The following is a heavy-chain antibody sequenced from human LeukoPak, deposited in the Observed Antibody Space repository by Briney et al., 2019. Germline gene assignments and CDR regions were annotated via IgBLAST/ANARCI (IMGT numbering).Heavy chain of an antibody. Sequence: ASVKVSCKASGYTFTSYAMNWVRQAPGQGLEWMGWINTNTGNPTYAQGFTGRFVFSLDTSVSTAYLQISSLKAEDTAVYYCARDHSRYYGSGSGNWGQGTLVTVSS. J-gene: IGHJ4*02. CDR3: ARDHSRYYGSGSGN. D-gene: IGHD3-10*01. CDR2: INTNTGNP. CDR1: GYTFTSYA. V-gene: IGHV7-4-1*02.